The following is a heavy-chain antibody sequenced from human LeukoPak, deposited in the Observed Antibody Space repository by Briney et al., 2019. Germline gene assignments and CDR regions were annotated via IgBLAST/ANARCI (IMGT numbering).Heavy chain of an antibody. D-gene: IGHD5-12*01. V-gene: IGHV4-31*03. J-gene: IGHJ4*02. CDR3: ARGYSGYDWDYFDY. Sequence: SETLSLTCTVSGGSISSGGYYWSWIRQHPGKGLEWIGYIYYSGSTYYNPSLKSRVTISVDTSKNQFSLKLSSVTAADTAVYYCARGYSGYDWDYFDYWGRGTLVTVSS. CDR1: GGSISSGGYY. CDR2: IYYSGST.